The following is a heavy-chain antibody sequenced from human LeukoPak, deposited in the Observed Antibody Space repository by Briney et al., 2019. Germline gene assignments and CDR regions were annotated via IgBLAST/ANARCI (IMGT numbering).Heavy chain of an antibody. CDR2: INPNSGGT. J-gene: IGHJ5*02. D-gene: IGHD6-13*01. CDR3: ARQPGIAAAGSWFDP. V-gene: IGHV1-2*02. CDR1: GYTFTGYY. Sequence: ASVKVSCKASGYTFTGYYMHWVRQAPGQGLEWMGWINPNSGGTNYAQKFQGRVTMTRDTSISTAYMELSRLRSDDTAVYYCARQPGIAAAGSWFDPWGQGTLVTVSS.